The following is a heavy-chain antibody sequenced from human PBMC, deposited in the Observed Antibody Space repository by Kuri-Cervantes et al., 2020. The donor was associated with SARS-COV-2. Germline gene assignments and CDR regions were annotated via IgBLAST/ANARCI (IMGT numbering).Heavy chain of an antibody. Sequence: SVKVSCKASGSTFSSYAISWVRQAPGQGLEWMGGIIPIFGTANYAQKFQGRVTITADESTSTAYMELSSLRSEDTAVYYCARAGVAGYSSGWNPYYYYGMDVWGQGTTVTVSS. CDR3: ARAGVAGYSSGWNPYYYYGMDV. CDR2: IIPIFGTA. V-gene: IGHV1-69*13. CDR1: GSTFSSYA. D-gene: IGHD6-19*01. J-gene: IGHJ6*02.